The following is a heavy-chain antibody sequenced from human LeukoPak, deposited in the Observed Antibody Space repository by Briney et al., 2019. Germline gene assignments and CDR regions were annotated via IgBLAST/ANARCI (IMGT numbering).Heavy chain of an antibody. CDR3: ARWGHSDYSSFPTKFDY. CDR2: ISDDSDTI. D-gene: IGHD4-11*01. CDR1: GFTFRIYG. V-gene: IGHV3-48*04. Sequence: GGSLRLSCAASGFTFRIYGMNWVRQAPGKGPEWVSYISDDSDTIHYADSAKGRFTMSRDNAKNSLFLQMSSLRAEDTAIYYCARWGHSDYSSFPTKFDYWGQGTLVTVSS. J-gene: IGHJ4*02.